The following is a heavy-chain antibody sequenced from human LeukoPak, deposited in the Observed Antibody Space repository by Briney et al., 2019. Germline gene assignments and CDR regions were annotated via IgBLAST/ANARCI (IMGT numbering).Heavy chain of an antibody. V-gene: IGHV3-74*01. CDR1: GFTFSSYW. J-gene: IGHJ4*02. D-gene: IGHD1-7*01. CDR3: ATAGNYRFDY. CDR2: INSDGSST. Sequence: GGSLRLSCAASGFTFSSYWMHWVRQAPGKGLVWVSRINSDGSSTSYADSVKGRFTISRDNAKNTLYLQMNSLRVEDTALYFCATAGNYRFDYWGQGTLVTASS.